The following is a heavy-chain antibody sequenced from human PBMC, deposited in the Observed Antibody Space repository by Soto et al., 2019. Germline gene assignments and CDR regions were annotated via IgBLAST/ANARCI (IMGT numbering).Heavy chain of an antibody. CDR2: IDAGNGNT. Sequence: GASLKVSCKASGYTFTSYAMHWVREGPGQRLEWMGWIDAGNGNTKYSQKFQGRVSISRDTSAGTAYMELSSQRSEDTAVYYCAGPARGYSYGYAPKGRPEYNWFDPWGQGALVTVSS. J-gene: IGHJ5*02. V-gene: IGHV1-3*01. CDR3: AGPARGYSYGYAPKGRPEYNWFDP. D-gene: IGHD5-18*01. CDR1: GYTFTSYA.